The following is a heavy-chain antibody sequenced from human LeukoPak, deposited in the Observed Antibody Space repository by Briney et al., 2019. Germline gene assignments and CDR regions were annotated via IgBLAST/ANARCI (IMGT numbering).Heavy chain of an antibody. V-gene: IGHV1-2*06. D-gene: IGHD3-22*01. Sequence: ASEKVSCKASGYTFTGYYMHWVRQAPGQGLEWMGRINPNSGGTNYAQKFQGRVTMTRDTSISTAYMELSRLRSDDTAVYYCAASSYYYDSSGYYVDYWGQGTLVTVSS. CDR1: GYTFTGYY. J-gene: IGHJ4*02. CDR2: INPNSGGT. CDR3: AASSYYYDSSGYYVDY.